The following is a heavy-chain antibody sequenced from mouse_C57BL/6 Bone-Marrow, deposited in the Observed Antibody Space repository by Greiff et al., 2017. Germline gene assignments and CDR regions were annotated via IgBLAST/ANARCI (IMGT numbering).Heavy chain of an antibody. CDR3: AKIYGSSYYLDY. D-gene: IGHD1-1*01. Sequence: VQLQQSGAELVRPGTSVKVSCKASGYAFTSYLIEWVKQRPGQGLEWIGVINPGSGGTNYNEKFKGKATLTADKSSSTAYMQLSSLTSEDSAVYCCAKIYGSSYYLDYWGQGTTLTVSA. V-gene: IGHV1-54*01. CDR1: GYAFTSYL. J-gene: IGHJ2*01. CDR2: INPGSGGT.